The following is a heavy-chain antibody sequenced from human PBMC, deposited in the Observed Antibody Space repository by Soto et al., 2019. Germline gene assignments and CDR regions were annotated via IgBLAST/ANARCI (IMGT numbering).Heavy chain of an antibody. D-gene: IGHD3-10*01. J-gene: IGHJ5*02. Sequence: QVQLVESGGGVVQPGRSLRLSCAASGFTFSSYGMHWVRQAPGKGLEWVAVIWYDGSNKYYADSVKGRFTISRDNSKNTLYLQMNSLRAEDTAVYYCVRDGRRYGSGINWFDPWGQGTLVTVSS. V-gene: IGHV3-33*01. CDR3: VRDGRRYGSGINWFDP. CDR1: GFTFSSYG. CDR2: IWYDGSNK.